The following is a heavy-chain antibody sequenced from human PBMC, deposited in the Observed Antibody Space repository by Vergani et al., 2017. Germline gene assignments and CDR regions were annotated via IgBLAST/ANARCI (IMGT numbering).Heavy chain of an antibody. CDR1: GGSFSGYY. CDR3: ARPTRPYWRLSAFDI. V-gene: IGHV4-34*01. Sequence: QVQLQQWGAGLLKPSETLSLTCAVYGGSFSGYYWSWIRQPPGKGLEWVGEINHSGSTNYNPSLKSRVTISVDTSKNQFSLKLSSVTAADTAVYFCARPTRPYWRLSAFDIWGQGTMVTVSS. CDR2: INHSGST. D-gene: IGHD2-21*02. J-gene: IGHJ3*02.